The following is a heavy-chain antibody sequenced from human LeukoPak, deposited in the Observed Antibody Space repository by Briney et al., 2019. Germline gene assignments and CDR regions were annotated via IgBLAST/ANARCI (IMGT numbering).Heavy chain of an antibody. CDR2: IYTSGST. Sequence: PSETLSLTCTVSGGSITNFHWNWVRQPAGKGLEWIGRIYTSGSTNYDPSLKSRVTMSVDTSKNQFSLNLSSVTAADTAVYYCARGGVTLTTLIYWGQGTLVTVSS. D-gene: IGHD4-17*01. CDR3: ARGGVTLTTLIY. CDR1: GGSITNFH. J-gene: IGHJ4*02. V-gene: IGHV4-4*07.